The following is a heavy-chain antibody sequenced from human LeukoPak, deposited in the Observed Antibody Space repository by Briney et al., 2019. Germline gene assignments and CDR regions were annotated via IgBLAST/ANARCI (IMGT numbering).Heavy chain of an antibody. CDR1: GYTFTSYG. CDR2: ISAYNGNT. CDR3: AREGYCSSTSCYAY. J-gene: IGHJ4*02. D-gene: IGHD2-2*01. Sequence: GASVKVSCTASGYTFTSYGISWVRQAPGQGLEWMGLISAYNGNTNYAQKLQGRVTMTTDTSTSTAYMELRSLRSDDTAVYYCAREGYCSSTSCYAYWGQGTLVTVSS. V-gene: IGHV1-18*01.